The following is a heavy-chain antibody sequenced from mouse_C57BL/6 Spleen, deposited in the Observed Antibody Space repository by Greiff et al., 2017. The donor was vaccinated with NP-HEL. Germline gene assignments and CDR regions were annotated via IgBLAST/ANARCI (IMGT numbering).Heavy chain of an antibody. V-gene: IGHV5-12*01. J-gene: IGHJ2*01. D-gene: IGHD1-1*01. CDR2: ISNGGGRT. CDR1: GFTFSDYY. Sequence: EVQLQESGGGLVQPGGSLKLSCAVSGFTFSDYYMYWVRQTPEKRLEWVAYISNGGGRTYYPDTVKGRFTISRDNAKNTLYLQMSRLKSEDTAMDYCARHNYGTFDYWGQGTTLTVSS. CDR3: ARHNYGTFDY.